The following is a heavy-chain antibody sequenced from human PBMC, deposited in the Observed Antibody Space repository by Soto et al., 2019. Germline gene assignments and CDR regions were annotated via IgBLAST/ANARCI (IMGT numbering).Heavy chain of an antibody. J-gene: IGHJ6*02. V-gene: IGHV4-59*01. Sequence: SETLSLTCTVSGGSISSYYWSWIRQPPGKGLEWIGYIYYSGSTNYNPSLKSRVTISVDTSKNQFPLKLSSVTAADTAVYYCARADLGYCSGGSCYGYYYYGMDVWGQGTTVTVSS. CDR1: GGSISSYY. CDR3: ARADLGYCSGGSCYGYYYYGMDV. CDR2: IYYSGST. D-gene: IGHD2-15*01.